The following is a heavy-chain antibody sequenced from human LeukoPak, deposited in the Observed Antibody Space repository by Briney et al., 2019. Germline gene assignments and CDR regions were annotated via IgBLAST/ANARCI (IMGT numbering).Heavy chain of an antibody. D-gene: IGHD1-26*01. CDR2: IYHSGST. V-gene: IGHV4-38-2*02. CDR3: ARSTGGSYYGIDAFDI. J-gene: IGHJ3*02. CDR1: GYSTSSGYY. Sequence: SETLSLTCTVSGYSTSSGYYWGWIRPPPGKGLEWIGSIYHSGSTYYNPSLKSRVTISVDTSKNQFSLKLSSVTAADTAVYYCARSTGGSYYGIDAFDIWGQGTMVTVSS.